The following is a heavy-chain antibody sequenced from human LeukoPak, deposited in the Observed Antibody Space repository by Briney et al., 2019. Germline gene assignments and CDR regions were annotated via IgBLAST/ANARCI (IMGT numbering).Heavy chain of an antibody. J-gene: IGHJ6*02. D-gene: IGHD3-22*01. Sequence: GGSLRLSCAASGFTFSSYGMHWVRQAPGKGLEWVAVISYDGSNKYYADSVKGRFSISRDNSKNTLYLQMNSLRAEDTAVYYCAKEIRDYYDSSLDVWGQGTTVTVSS. V-gene: IGHV3-30*18. CDR1: GFTFSSYG. CDR3: AKEIRDYYDSSLDV. CDR2: ISYDGSNK.